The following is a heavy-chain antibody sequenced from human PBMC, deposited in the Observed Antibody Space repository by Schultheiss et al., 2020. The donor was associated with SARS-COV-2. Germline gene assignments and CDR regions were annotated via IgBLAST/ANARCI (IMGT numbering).Heavy chain of an antibody. CDR3: ALLLRFLEWLGQDY. CDR2: ISYDGSNK. D-gene: IGHD3-3*01. CDR1: GFTFSSYA. V-gene: IGHV3-30*07. Sequence: GGSLRLSCAASGFTFSSYAMHWVRQAPGKGLEWVAVISYDGSNKYYADSVKGRFTISRDNSKNTLYLQMNSLRAEDTAVYYCALLLRFLEWLGQDYWGQGTLVTVSS. J-gene: IGHJ4*02.